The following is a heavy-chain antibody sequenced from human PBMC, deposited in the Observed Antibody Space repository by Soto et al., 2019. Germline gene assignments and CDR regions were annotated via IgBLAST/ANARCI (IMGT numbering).Heavy chain of an antibody. J-gene: IGHJ4*02. V-gene: IGHV3-30-3*01. CDR1: GSTFSSYA. Sequence: GGSLRLSCAASGSTFSSYAMHWVRQAPGKGLEWVAVISYDGSNKYYADSVRGRFTISRDNSKNTLYLQMNSLRAEDTAVYYCARDLETYYYGSGSYLYWGQGTLVTVSS. CDR3: ARDLETYYYGSGSYLY. D-gene: IGHD3-10*01. CDR2: ISYDGSNK.